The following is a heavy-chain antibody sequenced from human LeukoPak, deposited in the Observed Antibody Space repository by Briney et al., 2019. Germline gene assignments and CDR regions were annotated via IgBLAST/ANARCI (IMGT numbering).Heavy chain of an antibody. V-gene: IGHV3-23*01. Sequence: GGSLRLSCAASGFTFSSYAMSWVRQAPGKGLEWVSAISGSGGSTYYADSVKGRFTISGDNSKNTLYLQMNSLRAEDTAVYYCAKDQLGSGSSIFDYWGQGTLVTVSS. J-gene: IGHJ4*02. CDR1: GFTFSSYA. CDR2: ISGSGGST. D-gene: IGHD3-10*01. CDR3: AKDQLGSGSSIFDY.